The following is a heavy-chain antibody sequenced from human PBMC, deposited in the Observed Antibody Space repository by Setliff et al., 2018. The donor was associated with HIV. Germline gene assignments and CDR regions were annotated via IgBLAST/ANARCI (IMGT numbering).Heavy chain of an antibody. CDR2: IYTSGDT. J-gene: IGHJ5*02. D-gene: IGHD3-10*01. CDR3: ARGYSYGSGPYTSHWFDP. V-gene: IGHV4-4*07. CDR1: GGSISSYY. Sequence: PSETLSLTCTVSGGSISSYYWSWIRQPAGKGLEWVGRIYTSGDTNYHPSLKSRVTMSIDTSKNQFSLKLSSVTAADTAVYYCARGYSYGSGPYTSHWFDPWGQGTLVTVSS.